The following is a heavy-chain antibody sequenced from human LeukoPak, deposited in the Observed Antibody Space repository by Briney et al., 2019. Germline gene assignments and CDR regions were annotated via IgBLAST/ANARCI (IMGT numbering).Heavy chain of an antibody. CDR2: IYSGGST. V-gene: IGHV3-53*01. CDR1: GFSVSNNY. CDR3: ARATLDN. Sequence: GGSLRLSCAASGFSVSNNYISWVRQAPGKGLEWVSVIYSGGSTKYADSVKARFTISRENSKNTVYLQMNSLRAEDTAVYFYARATLDNWGQGTLVTVSS. J-gene: IGHJ4*02.